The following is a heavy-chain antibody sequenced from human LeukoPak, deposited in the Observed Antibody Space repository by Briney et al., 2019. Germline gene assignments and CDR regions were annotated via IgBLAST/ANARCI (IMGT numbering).Heavy chain of an antibody. V-gene: IGHV3-21*01. CDR3: ASWEYSSSSLWGTYPYYFDY. CDR1: GFTFSSYR. CDR2: ISSSSGYI. J-gene: IGHJ4*02. D-gene: IGHD6-13*01. Sequence: GGSLRLSCAASGFTFSSYRMNWVRQAPGKGLEWVSSISSSSGYIYYADSVKGRFTISRDNAKNSLYLQMNSLRAEDTAVYYCASWEYSSSSLWGTYPYYFDYWGQGTLVTVSS.